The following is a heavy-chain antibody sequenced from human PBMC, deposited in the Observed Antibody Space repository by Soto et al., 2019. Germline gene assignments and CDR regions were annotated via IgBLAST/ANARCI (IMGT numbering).Heavy chain of an antibody. J-gene: IGHJ4*02. Sequence: QVQLQQWGAGLLKPSESLSLTCAVYGGSFSGYYWSWIRQPPGKGLEWIGEINHSGSTNYNPSLKRLVTISVDTSKNQFALKLGSVTAADTAVYYCARVVNLPVLMGYATFDYWGQGTLVTVSS. CDR2: INHSGST. CDR3: ARVVNLPVLMGYATFDY. CDR1: GGSFSGYY. V-gene: IGHV4-34*01. D-gene: IGHD2-8*01.